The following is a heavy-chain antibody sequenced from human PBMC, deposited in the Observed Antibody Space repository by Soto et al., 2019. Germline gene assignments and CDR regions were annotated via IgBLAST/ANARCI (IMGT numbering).Heavy chain of an antibody. J-gene: IGHJ4*02. V-gene: IGHV3-21*01. CDR1: GFTFSSYS. CDR3: ARDRGFLQWPSNFDY. CDR2: ISSSSSYI. D-gene: IGHD3-3*01. Sequence: GGSLRLSCAASGFTFSSYSMDWVRQAPGKGLEWVSSISSSSSYIYYADSVKGRFTISRDNAKNSLYLQMNSLRAEDTAVYYCARDRGFLQWPSNFDYWGQGTLVTV.